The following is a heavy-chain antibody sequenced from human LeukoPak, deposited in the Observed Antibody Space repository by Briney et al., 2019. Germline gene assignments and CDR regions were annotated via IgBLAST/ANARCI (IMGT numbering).Heavy chain of an antibody. Sequence: SETLSLTCTVSGGSISSYYWSWIRQPPGKGLEWIGYIYYSGSTNYNPSLKSRVTISVDTSKNQFSLKLSSVTAADTAVYYCARDPWEPQRGFDYWGQGTLVTVSS. V-gene: IGHV4-59*12. CDR3: ARDPWEPQRGFDY. CDR2: IYYSGST. J-gene: IGHJ4*02. CDR1: GGSISSYY. D-gene: IGHD1-26*01.